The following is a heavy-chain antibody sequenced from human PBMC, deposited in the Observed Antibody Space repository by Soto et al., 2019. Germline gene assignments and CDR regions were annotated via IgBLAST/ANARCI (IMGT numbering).Heavy chain of an antibody. J-gene: IGHJ6*03. D-gene: IGHD1-26*01. CDR3: ARVGATTDYYYYYYMDV. CDR1: GFTFSSYW. CDR2: IKQDGSEK. Sequence: GGSLRLSCAASGFTFSSYWMSWVRQAPGKGLEWVANIKQDGSEKYYVDSVKGRFTISRDNAKNSQYLQMNSLRAEDTAVYYCARVGATTDYYYYYYMDVWGKGTTVTVSS. V-gene: IGHV3-7*03.